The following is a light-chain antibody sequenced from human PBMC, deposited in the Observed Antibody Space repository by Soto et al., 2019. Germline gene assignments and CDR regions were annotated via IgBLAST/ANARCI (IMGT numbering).Light chain of an antibody. Sequence: EIVLTQSPATLSLSPGERAALSCRASQGVGRFLAWYQQKPGQAPTLLIYDASNRATGIPARFSGSGSVTDFTLAIDNLEPEDFAVYYCQQRGGWPLTFGGGTKVEIK. CDR2: DAS. CDR1: QGVGRF. V-gene: IGKV3-11*01. J-gene: IGKJ4*01. CDR3: QQRGGWPLT.